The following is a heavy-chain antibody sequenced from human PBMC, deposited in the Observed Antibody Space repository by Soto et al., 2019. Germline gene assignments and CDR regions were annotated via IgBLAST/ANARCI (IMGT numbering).Heavy chain of an antibody. Sequence: QMQLVESGGGVVQPGRSLRLSCAASGSTFRNYGMHWVRQAPGKGLEWVAVSSYDGSNEYYADSVTGRFTISRDDSKNTRYLTMNSLREEDTAVYYCAEDWEQQLIRWWFDPWGQGAMVMVSP. V-gene: IGHV3-30*18. J-gene: IGHJ5*02. D-gene: IGHD1-26*01. CDR2: SSYDGSNE. CDR3: AEDWEQQLIRWWFDP. CDR1: GSTFRNYG.